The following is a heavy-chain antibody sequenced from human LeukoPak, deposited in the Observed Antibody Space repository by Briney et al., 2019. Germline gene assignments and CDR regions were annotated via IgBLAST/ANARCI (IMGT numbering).Heavy chain of an antibody. CDR1: GYTFTSYG. CDR3: ARATMVRAPFDY. V-gene: IGHV1-18*01. CDR2: ISAYNGNT. Sequence: ASVKVSCKASGYTFTSYGISWVRQAPGQGLEWMGWISAYNGNTNYAQKFQGRVTMTRDTSTSTVYMELSSLRSEDTAVYYCARATMVRAPFDYWGQGTLVTVSS. J-gene: IGHJ4*02. D-gene: IGHD3-10*01.